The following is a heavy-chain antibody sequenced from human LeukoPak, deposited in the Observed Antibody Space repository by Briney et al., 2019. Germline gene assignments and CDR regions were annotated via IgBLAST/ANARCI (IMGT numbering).Heavy chain of an antibody. CDR1: GFTVSSNY. CDR3: AREGVEMATRGGFDY. D-gene: IGHD5-24*01. CDR2: IYSGGST. J-gene: IGHJ4*02. V-gene: IGHV3-66*01. Sequence: PGGSLRLSCAASGFTVSSNYMSWVRQAPGKGLEWVSVIYSGGSTYYADSVKGRFTISRDNSKNTLYLQMNSLRAEDTAVYYCAREGVEMATRGGFDYWGQGTLVTVSS.